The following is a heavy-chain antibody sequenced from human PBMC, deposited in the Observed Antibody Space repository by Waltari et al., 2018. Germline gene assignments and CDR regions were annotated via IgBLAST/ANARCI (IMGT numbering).Heavy chain of an antibody. D-gene: IGHD3-10*01. CDR2: INHFGRN. Sequence: QVRLQQGGAGLLKPSETLSLTWAVDGGSFFGFYLSWIRPPPGKGLEWIGEINHFGRNNYNPSLKSRVTISVDTSKNQFSLKMSSVTAADTAIYYCARGLPSIVGFGELLFRFDPWGQGTLVTVSS. CDR3: ARGLPSIVGFGELLFRFDP. V-gene: IGHV4-34*01. J-gene: IGHJ5*02. CDR1: GGSFFGFY.